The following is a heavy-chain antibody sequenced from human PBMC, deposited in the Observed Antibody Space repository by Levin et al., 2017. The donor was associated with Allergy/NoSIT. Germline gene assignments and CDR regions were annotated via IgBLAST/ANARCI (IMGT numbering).Heavy chain of an antibody. J-gene: IGHJ5*02. V-gene: IGHV3-48*02. CDR3: ARLYSSSWYRWFDP. D-gene: IGHD6-13*01. CDR2: ISSSSSTI. Sequence: GESLKISCAASGFTFSSYSMNWVRQAPGKGLEWVSYISSSSSTIYYADSVKGRFTISRDNAKNSLYLQMNSLRDEDTAVYYCARLYSSSWYRWFDPWGQGTLVTVSS. CDR1: GFTFSSYS.